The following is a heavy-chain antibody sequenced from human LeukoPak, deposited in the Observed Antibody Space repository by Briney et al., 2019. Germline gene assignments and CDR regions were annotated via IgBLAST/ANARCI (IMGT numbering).Heavy chain of an antibody. CDR1: GFTFSSYS. V-gene: IGHV3-48*04. D-gene: IGHD2-15*01. J-gene: IGHJ4*02. CDR3: ARGRICSGGSCYFDY. Sequence: PGGSLRLSCAASGFTFSSYSMNWVRQAPGKGLEWVSYISSSSSTIYYADSVKGRFTISRDNAKNSLYLQMNSLRAEDTAVYYCARGRICSGGSCYFDYWGQGTLVTVSS. CDR2: ISSSSSTI.